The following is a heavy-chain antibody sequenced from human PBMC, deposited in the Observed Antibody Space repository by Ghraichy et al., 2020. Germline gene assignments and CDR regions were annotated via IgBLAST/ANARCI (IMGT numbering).Heavy chain of an antibody. D-gene: IGHD2-8*01. V-gene: IGHV4-61*01. Sequence: SQTLSLTCTVSDSVVTSPHYWSWIRQSPGKGLEWIGFVHHGGSSHSNPSLGSRVTMSVDTSKNQFSLKLTSVTAADTAMYYCARGLNLGYCTTSTCPFWFFDLWCRAT. J-gene: IGHJ2*01. CDR1: DSVVTSPHY. CDR2: VHHGGSS. CDR3: ARGLNLGYCTTSTCPFWFFDL.